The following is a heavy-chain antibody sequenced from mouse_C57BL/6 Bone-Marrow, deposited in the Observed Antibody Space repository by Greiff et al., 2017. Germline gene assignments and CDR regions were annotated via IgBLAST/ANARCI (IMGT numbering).Heavy chain of an antibody. Sequence: EVQLQESGGDLVKPGGSLKLSCAASGFTFSSYGMSWVRQTPDKRLEWVATISSGGSYTYYPDSVKGRFTISRDTAKNTLYLQMSSLKSEDTAMYYCARPHPTTGFAYWGQGTLVTVSA. V-gene: IGHV5-6*01. CDR2: ISSGGSYT. J-gene: IGHJ3*01. CDR3: ARPHPTTGFAY. D-gene: IGHD1-1*01. CDR1: GFTFSSYG.